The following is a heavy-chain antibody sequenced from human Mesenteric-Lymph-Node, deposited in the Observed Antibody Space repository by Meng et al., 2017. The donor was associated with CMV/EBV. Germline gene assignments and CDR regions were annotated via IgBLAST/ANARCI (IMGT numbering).Heavy chain of an antibody. V-gene: IGHV1-2*02. D-gene: IGHD3-22*01. Sequence: ASVQVSCKASGYTFTGYYMHWVRQAPGQGLEWMGWINPNSGGTNYAQKFQGRVTMTRDTSISTAYMELSRLRSDDTAVYYCARDGDYYDSSGYYYGAFDIWGQGTMVTVSS. CDR1: GYTFTGYY. J-gene: IGHJ3*02. CDR3: ARDGDYYDSSGYYYGAFDI. CDR2: INPNSGGT.